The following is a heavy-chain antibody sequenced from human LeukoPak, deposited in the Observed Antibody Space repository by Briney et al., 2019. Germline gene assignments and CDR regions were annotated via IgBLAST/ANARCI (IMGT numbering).Heavy chain of an antibody. D-gene: IGHD2-15*01. V-gene: IGHV1-46*01. Sequence: GASVKVSCKASGYTFTSYYMHWVRQAPGQGLEWMGIINPSGGSTSYAQKFQGRVTMTRDMSTSTVYMELSSLRSEDTAVYYCAMEMTRYCSGGSCGPHFDYWGQGTLVTVSS. CDR3: AMEMTRYCSGGSCGPHFDY. CDR1: GYTFTSYY. J-gene: IGHJ4*02. CDR2: INPSGGST.